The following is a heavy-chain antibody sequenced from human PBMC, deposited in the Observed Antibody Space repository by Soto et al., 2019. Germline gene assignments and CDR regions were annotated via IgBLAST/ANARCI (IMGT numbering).Heavy chain of an antibody. D-gene: IGHD5-12*01. V-gene: IGHV4-39*01. Sequence: SETLSLTCTVSGDSITSNGYYWDWIRQPPGKGLEWIGSIYYTGSTYYNPSLKSRVKSRVTISVDTSKNQFSLQLGSVTAADTAVYYCARKVQHGGYGPLDNWGQGTLVTVSS. CDR3: ARKVQHGGYGPLDN. CDR2: IYYTGST. CDR1: GDSITSNGYY. J-gene: IGHJ4*02.